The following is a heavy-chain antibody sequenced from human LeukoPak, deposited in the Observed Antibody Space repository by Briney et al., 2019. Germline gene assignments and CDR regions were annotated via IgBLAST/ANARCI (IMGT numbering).Heavy chain of an antibody. CDR1: GGTFSSYA. D-gene: IGHD2-15*01. CDR3: AAQSRNIYCSSGSCYL. J-gene: IGHJ5*02. V-gene: IGHV1-69*05. CDR2: IIPIFGTA. Sequence: SVKVSCKASGGTFSSYAISWVRQAPGQGLEWMGGIIPIFGTANYAQKFQGRVTITTDESTSTAYMELSSLRSEDTAVYYCAAQSRNIYCSSGSCYLWGQGTLVTVSS.